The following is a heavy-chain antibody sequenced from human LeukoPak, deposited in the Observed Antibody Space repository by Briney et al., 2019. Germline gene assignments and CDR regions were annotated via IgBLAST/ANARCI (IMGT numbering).Heavy chain of an antibody. CDR2: INPSGGST. V-gene: IGHV1-46*01. J-gene: IGHJ6*03. Sequence: ASVKVSCKASGYTFTSYYMHWVRQAPGQGLEWMGIINPSGGSTSYAQKFQGRVTMTRDTSTSTVHMELSSLRSEDTAVYYCARETHDYSNYGLDYYYYYYMDVWGKGTTVTVSS. D-gene: IGHD4-11*01. CDR1: GYTFTSYY. CDR3: ARETHDYSNYGLDYYYYYYMDV.